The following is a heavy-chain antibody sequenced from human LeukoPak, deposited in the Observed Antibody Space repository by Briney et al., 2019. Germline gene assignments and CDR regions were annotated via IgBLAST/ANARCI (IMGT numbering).Heavy chain of an antibody. CDR2: IHDIGNT. CDR3: ARETTLMGYSGGLGFNY. J-gene: IGHJ4*02. Sequence: PSETLSLTCSVSGGSISSWYWSWIRQPPGKGLEWVGDIHDIGNTNYNPSLKGRVTISMDTSKNQISLRLGSVTAADTAVYYCARETTLMGYSGGLGFNYWGQGTLVTVSS. V-gene: IGHV4-59*01. CDR1: GGSISSWY. D-gene: IGHD6-19*01.